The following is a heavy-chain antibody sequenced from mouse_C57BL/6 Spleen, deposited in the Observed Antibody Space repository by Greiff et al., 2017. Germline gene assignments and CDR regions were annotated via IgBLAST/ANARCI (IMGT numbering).Heavy chain of an antibody. CDR1: GYAFTNYL. CDR2: INPGSGGT. D-gene: IGHD1-1*01. V-gene: IGHV1-54*01. CDR3: ARSDGSSYDYAMDY. Sequence: VKLQQSGAELVRPGTSVKVSCKASGYAFTNYLIEWVKQRPGQGLEWIGVINPGSGGTNYNEKFKGKATLTADKSSSTAYMQLSSLTSEDSAVYFCARSDGSSYDYAMDYWGQGTSVTVSS. J-gene: IGHJ4*01.